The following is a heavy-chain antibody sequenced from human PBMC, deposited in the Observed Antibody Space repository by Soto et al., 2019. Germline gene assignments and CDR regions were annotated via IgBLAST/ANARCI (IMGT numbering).Heavy chain of an antibody. D-gene: IGHD2-15*01. CDR3: ASLGGYCSGGSCPTATHDAFDI. J-gene: IGHJ3*02. V-gene: IGHV1-18*01. CDR1: GYTFTSYG. Sequence: GASVKVSCKASGYTFTSYGISWVRQAPGQGLEWMGWISAYNGNTNYAQKLQGRVTMTTDTSTSTAYMELRSLRSGDTAVYYCASLGGYCSGGSCPTATHDAFDIWGQGTMVTVSS. CDR2: ISAYNGNT.